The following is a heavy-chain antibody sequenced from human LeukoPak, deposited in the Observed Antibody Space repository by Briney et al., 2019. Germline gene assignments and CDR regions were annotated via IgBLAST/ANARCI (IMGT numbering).Heavy chain of an antibody. D-gene: IGHD6-19*01. Sequence: GSLRLSCAASGFTVSSIYMSWVRQAPGKGLEWVSVIYTDGTTYYADSVKGRFTISRDISKNTLYLQMSSLRAEDTAVYYCATIRTGYSSGWRPFDSWGQGTLVTVSS. CDR3: ATIRTGYSSGWRPFDS. CDR1: GFTVSSIY. J-gene: IGHJ4*02. V-gene: IGHV3-53*01. CDR2: IYTDGTT.